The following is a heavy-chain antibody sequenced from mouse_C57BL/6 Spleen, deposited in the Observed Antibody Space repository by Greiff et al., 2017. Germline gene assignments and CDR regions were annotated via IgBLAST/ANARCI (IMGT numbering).Heavy chain of an antibody. Sequence: QVQLKQSGAELVKPGASVKLSCKASGYTFTEYTIHWVKQRSGQGLEWIGWFYPGSGSTKYNEKFKDKATLTVDKSSSTVYMELNRLTSEDSAVYFCARPEARSLYYSKEAWFAYWGQGTLVTVSA. D-gene: IGHD2-5*01. V-gene: IGHV1-62-2*01. CDR1: GYTFTEYT. CDR3: ARPEARSLYYSKEAWFAY. CDR2: FYPGSGST. J-gene: IGHJ3*01.